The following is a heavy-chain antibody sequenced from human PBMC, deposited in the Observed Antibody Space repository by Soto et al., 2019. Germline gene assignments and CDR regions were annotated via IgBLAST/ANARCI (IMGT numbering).Heavy chain of an antibody. Sequence: SETLSLTCTVSGGSISSNYWTWIRQPPGKGLEWIGYVYNSGSTNYNPSLKSRVTISEDTSKSQFSLKVNSMTAADAAVYYCARYRREAVAGYTLDNWGQGILVTVSS. J-gene: IGHJ4*02. CDR1: GGSISSNY. D-gene: IGHD6-13*01. V-gene: IGHV4-59*01. CDR2: VYNSGST. CDR3: ARYRREAVAGYTLDN.